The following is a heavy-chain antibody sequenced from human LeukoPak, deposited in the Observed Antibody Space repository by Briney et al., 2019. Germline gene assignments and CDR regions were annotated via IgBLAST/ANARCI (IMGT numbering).Heavy chain of an antibody. CDR3: ARDKKDYYDSSGYYYFAFDI. CDR2: IYYSGST. CDR1: GGSIRSYY. Sequence: PSETLSLTCTVSGGSIRSYYWSWIRQPPGKGLEWIGYIYYSGSTNYNPSLKSRVTISVDTSKNQFSLKLSSVTAAGTAVYYCARDKKDYYDSSGYYYFAFDIWGQGTMVNVSS. D-gene: IGHD3-22*01. V-gene: IGHV4-59*01. J-gene: IGHJ3*02.